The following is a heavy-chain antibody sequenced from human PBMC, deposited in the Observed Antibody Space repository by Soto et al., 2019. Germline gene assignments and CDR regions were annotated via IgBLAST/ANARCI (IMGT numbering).Heavy chain of an antibody. CDR1: GYTLTELS. J-gene: IGHJ6*02. CDR3: ARAAGIAARFGMDV. D-gene: IGHD6-6*01. Sequence: ASVKVSCKVSGYTLTELSMHWVRQAPGKGLEWMGGFDPEDGETIYAQKFQGRVTMTEDTSTDTAYMELSSLRSEDTAVYYCARAAGIAARFGMDVWGQGTTVTVSS. CDR2: FDPEDGET. V-gene: IGHV1-24*01.